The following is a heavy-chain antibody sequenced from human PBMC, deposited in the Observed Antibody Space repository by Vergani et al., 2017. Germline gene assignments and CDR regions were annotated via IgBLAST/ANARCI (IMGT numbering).Heavy chain of an antibody. CDR1: RFTFNNYA. CDR2: ISGSGDKT. V-gene: IGHV3-23*01. CDR3: ASQQWELYY. Sequence: EVQLLESGGGLLQPGGSLRLFCAASRFTFNNYATTWVRQAPGKGLEWVSSISGSGDKTYYADSVKARFTVSRENSKNTIYLRMSSLRVDDTAVYYCASQQWELYYWGQGTLVTVSS. J-gene: IGHJ4*02. D-gene: IGHD1-26*01.